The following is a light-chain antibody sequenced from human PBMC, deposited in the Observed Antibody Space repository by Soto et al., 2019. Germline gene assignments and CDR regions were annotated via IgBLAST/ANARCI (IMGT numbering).Light chain of an antibody. CDR3: QQYGSSPQYT. CDR1: QSVSSTY. J-gene: IGKJ2*01. CDR2: GAS. Sequence: EIVLTQSPGTLSLSPGERATLSCRASQSVSSTYLAWYQQKPGQAPRLLIYGASIRATGIPDRFSGSGSGKDFTLSISRLEPEEFAVYDCQQYGSSPQYTFGQGTKVEIK. V-gene: IGKV3-20*01.